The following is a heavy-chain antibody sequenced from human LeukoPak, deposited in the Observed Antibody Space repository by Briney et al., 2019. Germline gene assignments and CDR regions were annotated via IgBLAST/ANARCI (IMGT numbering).Heavy chain of an antibody. D-gene: IGHD3-22*01. V-gene: IGHV1-18*01. Sequence: ASVKVSCKASGYTFTRYGITWVRQAPGQGLEWMGWISTYNGKTNYAQEVQDRVTMTTDTSTSTAYMELRSLRSDDTAVYYCARVFHDSSGYYPYYFDYWGQGTLVTVSS. CDR1: GYTFTRYG. CDR2: ISTYNGKT. J-gene: IGHJ4*02. CDR3: ARVFHDSSGYYPYYFDY.